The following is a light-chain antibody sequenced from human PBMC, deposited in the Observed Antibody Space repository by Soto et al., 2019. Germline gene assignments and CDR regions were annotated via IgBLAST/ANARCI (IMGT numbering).Light chain of an antibody. CDR2: GAS. J-gene: IGKJ4*01. CDR3: QQYGSSPLT. CDR1: QSVSGSY. Sequence: EIVLTQSPGTLSLSPWERATLSCRASQSVSGSYLAWYQQKPGQAPRLLIYGASSRATGIPDRFSGSGSGTDFTLTISRLEPEDFAVYYCQQYGSSPLTFGGGTKVDIK. V-gene: IGKV3-20*01.